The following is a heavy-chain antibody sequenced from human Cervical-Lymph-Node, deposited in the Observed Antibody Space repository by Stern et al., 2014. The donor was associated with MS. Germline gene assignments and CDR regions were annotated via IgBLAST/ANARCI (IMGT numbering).Heavy chain of an antibody. J-gene: IGHJ4*02. D-gene: IGHD2/OR15-2a*01. CDR1: GFTFDNYG. CDR2: ISFDGSSK. Sequence: QVQLVQSGGGVVQPGRSLRLSCTASGFTFDNYGIHWVRQAPGRGLEWVALISFDGSSKYYARSVRGRFTISRDNSKNTLYLQMNSLKPDDTATYYCAKLYAPMDPDFDYWGQGTLVTVSS. CDR3: AKLYAPMDPDFDY. V-gene: IGHV3-30*18.